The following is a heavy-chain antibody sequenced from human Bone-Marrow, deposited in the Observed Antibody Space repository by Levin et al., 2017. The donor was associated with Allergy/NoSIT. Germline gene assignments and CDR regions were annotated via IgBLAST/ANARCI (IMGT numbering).Heavy chain of an antibody. D-gene: IGHD1-14*01. CDR3: AKAPWGSSSGSYFDN. Sequence: LSLTCAASGFTFRGYALHWARQAPGKGLEWVAVISSDGSSRLYGDSVKGRFTVSRDNAKNTLYLQMNSLRPDDTAVYYCAKAPWGSSSGSYFDNWGQGTLVTVSS. CDR2: ISSDGSSR. J-gene: IGHJ4*02. CDR1: GFTFRGYA. V-gene: IGHV3-30-3*01.